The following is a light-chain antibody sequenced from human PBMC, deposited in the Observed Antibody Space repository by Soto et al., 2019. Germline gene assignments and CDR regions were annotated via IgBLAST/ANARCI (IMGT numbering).Light chain of an antibody. Sequence: EIVLTQSPGTLSLSPGERATLSCRASQNVSSNYLAWYQQRPGQAPRLLMYGAFIRATGIPDRIIGSGSGTDFTVTSGRWEPKVFAVYYCQYYGGYYGSSPRYTFGQGTKLDIK. J-gene: IGKJ2*01. CDR1: QNVSSNY. CDR3: QYYGGYYGSSPRYT. CDR2: GAF. V-gene: IGKV3-20*01.